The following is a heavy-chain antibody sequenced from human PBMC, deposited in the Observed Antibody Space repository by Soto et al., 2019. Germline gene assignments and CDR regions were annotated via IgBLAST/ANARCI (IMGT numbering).Heavy chain of an antibody. D-gene: IGHD1-26*01. Sequence: EVQLLESGGGLVQPGGSLRLSCAASGFTFSSYAMSWVRQAPGKGLEWVSAISGSGGSTYYADSVKGRFTISRDNSKNTLYLQMNSLRAEDTAVYYCAKVGSGSYNGREKNWFDPWGQGTLVTVSS. CDR3: AKVGSGSYNGREKNWFDP. J-gene: IGHJ5*02. CDR2: ISGSGGST. V-gene: IGHV3-23*01. CDR1: GFTFSSYA.